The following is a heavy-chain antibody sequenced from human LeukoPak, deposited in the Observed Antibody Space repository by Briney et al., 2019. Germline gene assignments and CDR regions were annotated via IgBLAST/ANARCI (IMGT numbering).Heavy chain of an antibody. CDR3: AREIGAKTTGDWFDP. CDR2: ISSSGSTI. Sequence: GGSLRLSCGASGFTFSTCAMSWVRQAPGKGLEWVSYISSSGSTIYYADSVKGRFTISRDNAKDSLYLQMNSLRAEDTAVYYCAREIGAKTTGDWFDPWGQGTLVTLSS. D-gene: IGHD1-1*01. CDR1: GFTFSTCA. J-gene: IGHJ5*02. V-gene: IGHV3-48*03.